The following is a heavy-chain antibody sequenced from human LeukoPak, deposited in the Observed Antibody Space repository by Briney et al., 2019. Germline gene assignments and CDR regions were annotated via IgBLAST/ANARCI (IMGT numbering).Heavy chain of an antibody. D-gene: IGHD3-22*01. Sequence: GASVKVSCKASGYTFTGYYMHWVRQAPGQGLEWMGWINPNSGGTNYAQKFQGRVTMTRDTSISTAYMELSRLRFDDTAVYYCARVPLDYYDSSGLLFDYWGQGTLVTVSS. CDR3: ARVPLDYYDSSGLLFDY. CDR2: INPNSGGT. CDR1: GYTFTGYY. J-gene: IGHJ4*02. V-gene: IGHV1-2*02.